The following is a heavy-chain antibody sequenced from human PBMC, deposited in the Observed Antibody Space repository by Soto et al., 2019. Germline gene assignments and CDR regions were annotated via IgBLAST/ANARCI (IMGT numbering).Heavy chain of an antibody. D-gene: IGHD3-3*01. Sequence: QVQLVESGGDLVKRGGSLRLSCAASGYTFSDYYMSWSRQAPGKGLEWISYIDTSSTKIYYADSVKGRFTISRDNAKNSLYLEMNSLRDEDTAVYYCASHYDMWSGYLSPVDYWGQGTLVTVSS. CDR3: ASHYDMWSGYLSPVDY. CDR2: IDTSSTKI. CDR1: GYTFSDYY. J-gene: IGHJ4*02. V-gene: IGHV3-11*01.